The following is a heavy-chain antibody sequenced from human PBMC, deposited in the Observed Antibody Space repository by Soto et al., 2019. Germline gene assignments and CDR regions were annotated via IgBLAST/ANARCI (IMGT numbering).Heavy chain of an antibody. V-gene: IGHV7-4-1*01. CDR3: ADRSDVGQWLVQGNDFDS. CDR2: INTNTGNP. CDR1: GYPFTSYA. Sequence: ASVKLSCKASGYPFTSYAMNWVRQAPGQGLEWMGWINTNTGNPTYAQGFTGRFVFSLDTSVSTAYLQICSLKAEDTAVYYCADRSDVGQWLVQGNDFDSWGQGTMVTVSS. J-gene: IGHJ3*02. D-gene: IGHD6-19*01.